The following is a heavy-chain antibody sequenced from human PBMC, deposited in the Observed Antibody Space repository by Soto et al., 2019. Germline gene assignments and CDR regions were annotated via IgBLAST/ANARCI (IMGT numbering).Heavy chain of an antibody. Sequence: PGESRRLSWSTSGFSFSSYTMHWVRQAPGKGLEYVSAISSNGGSTYYADSVKGRFTISRDNSKNTLYLQMSSLRAEDTAVYYCVSSFWSGPPGIYYYGMDVWGQGTTVTVSS. CDR2: ISSNGGST. CDR1: GFSFSSYT. D-gene: IGHD3-3*01. V-gene: IGHV3-64D*08. J-gene: IGHJ6*02. CDR3: VSSFWSGPPGIYYYGMDV.